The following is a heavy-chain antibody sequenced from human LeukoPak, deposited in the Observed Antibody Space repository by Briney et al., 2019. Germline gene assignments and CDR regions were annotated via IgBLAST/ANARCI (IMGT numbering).Heavy chain of an antibody. V-gene: IGHV3-53*01. CDR1: GFTVSSNY. D-gene: IGHD3-10*01. CDR3: ARGHFYYYGSGSYFPDH. J-gene: IGHJ4*02. Sequence: GGSLRLSCAASGFTVSSNYMSWVRQAPGKGLEWVSVIYSGGSTYYADSVKGRFTISRDNSKNTLYLQMNSLRAEDTAVYYCARGHFYYYGSGSYFPDHWGQGTLVTVSS. CDR2: IYSGGST.